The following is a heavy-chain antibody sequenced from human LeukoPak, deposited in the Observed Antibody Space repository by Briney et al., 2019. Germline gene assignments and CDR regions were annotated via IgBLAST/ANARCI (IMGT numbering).Heavy chain of an antibody. CDR1: GYTFTSYG. Sequence: GASVKVSCKASGYTFTSYGISWVRQAPGQGLEWMGWISAYNGNTNYAQKLQGRVTMTTDTSTSTAYMELRSLRSDDTAVYYCARLESIGTAMVTGKYFDYWGQGTLVTVSS. V-gene: IGHV1-18*01. CDR2: ISAYNGNT. CDR3: ARLESIGTAMVTGKYFDY. J-gene: IGHJ4*02. D-gene: IGHD5-18*01.